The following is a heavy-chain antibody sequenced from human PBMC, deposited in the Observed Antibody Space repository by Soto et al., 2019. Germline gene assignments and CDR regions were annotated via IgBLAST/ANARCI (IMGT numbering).Heavy chain of an antibody. CDR3: ARDARNYYGSGGYGMDV. Sequence: GGSLRLSCAASGFTCSSYSMNLVRQAPGKGLEWVSSISSSSSYIYYADSVKGRFTISRDNAKNSLYLQMNSLRAEDTAVYYCARDARNYYGSGGYGMDVWGQGNKVTVSS. CDR2: ISSSSSYI. D-gene: IGHD3-10*01. J-gene: IGHJ6*02. CDR1: GFTCSSYS. V-gene: IGHV3-21*01.